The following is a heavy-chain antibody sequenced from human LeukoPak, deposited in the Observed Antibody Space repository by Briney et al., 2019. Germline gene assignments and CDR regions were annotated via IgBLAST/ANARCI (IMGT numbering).Heavy chain of an antibody. D-gene: IGHD3-10*01. CDR1: GFTFSSYA. CDR2: ISSNGGSS. V-gene: IGHV3-64D*06. CDR3: VKDVELLWFGELVY. J-gene: IGHJ4*02. Sequence: GGSLRLSCSASGFTFSSYAMHWVRQAPGKGLEYVSAISSNGGSSYYADSVKGRFTISRDNSKNTLYLQMSSLRAEDTAVYYCVKDVELLWFGELVYWGQGTLVTVSS.